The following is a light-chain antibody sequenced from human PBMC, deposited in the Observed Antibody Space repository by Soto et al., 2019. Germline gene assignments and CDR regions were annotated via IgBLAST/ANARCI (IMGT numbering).Light chain of an antibody. J-gene: IGKJ1*01. CDR1: ETISSY. V-gene: IGKV1-39*01. Sequence: DIQMTQSPSSLSASVGDRVTITCRASETISSYLHWYQQKPGKAPKVLIYTASTRFSGSGSGTDFTLTISSLQPEDFATYDCQQSYSTPWTFGQGTKVEIK. CDR2: TAS. CDR3: QQSYSTPWT.